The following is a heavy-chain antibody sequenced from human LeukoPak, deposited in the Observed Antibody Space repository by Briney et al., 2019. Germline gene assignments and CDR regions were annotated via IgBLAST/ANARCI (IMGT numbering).Heavy chain of an antibody. CDR2: INPNSGGT. D-gene: IGHD5-18*01. CDR3: ARYPHEPSALGCSYAYYFDY. CDR1: GYTFTGYY. Sequence: GASVKVSCKASGYTFTGYYMHWVRQAPGQGLEWMGWINPNSGGTNYAQKFQGRVTMTRDTSISTAYMELSRLRSDDTAVYYCARYPHEPSALGCSYAYYFDYWGQGTLVTVSP. V-gene: IGHV1-2*02. J-gene: IGHJ4*02.